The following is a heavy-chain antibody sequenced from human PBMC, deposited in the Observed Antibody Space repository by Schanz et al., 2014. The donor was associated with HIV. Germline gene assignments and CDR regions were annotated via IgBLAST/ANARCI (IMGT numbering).Heavy chain of an antibody. J-gene: IGHJ4*02. D-gene: IGHD5-18*01. Sequence: QVQLVESGGGVVQPGRSLRLSCAGSGFSFDTFGIHWVRQAPGKGLEWVAVISNDAVNKFYAESVKGRVTISRDNSKNTLYLQMNNLKTEDTAVYYCAKAGLFFGQLWLGFFDYWGQGAQVTVSS. V-gene: IGHV3-30*18. CDR1: GFSFDTFG. CDR3: AKAGLFFGQLWLGFFDY. CDR2: ISNDAVNK.